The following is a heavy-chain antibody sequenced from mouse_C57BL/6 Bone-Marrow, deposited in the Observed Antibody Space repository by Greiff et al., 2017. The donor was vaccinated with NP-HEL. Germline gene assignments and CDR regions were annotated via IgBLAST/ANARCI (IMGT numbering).Heavy chain of an antibody. V-gene: IGHV1-81*01. CDR3: ARLRWFWYFDV. Sequence: QVQLQQSGAELARPGASVKLSCKASGYTFTSYGLSWVKQRTGQGLEWIGEIYPRSGNTYYNEKFKGKATLTADKSSSTAYMELRSLTSEDSAVYFCARLRWFWYFDVWGTGTTVTVSS. D-gene: IGHD2-3*01. CDR2: IYPRSGNT. J-gene: IGHJ1*03. CDR1: GYTFTSYG.